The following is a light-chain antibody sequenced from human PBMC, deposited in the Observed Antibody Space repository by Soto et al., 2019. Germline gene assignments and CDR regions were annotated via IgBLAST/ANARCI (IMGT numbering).Light chain of an antibody. CDR3: QQYENYWT. J-gene: IGKJ1*01. CDR2: DAS. CDR1: QSISAW. Sequence: DIQMTQSPSTLSATAGDRGTITCRASQSISAWSAWYQQKPGKAPKLLIYDASNLESGVPSRFSGSGSGTEFTLTISNLQPDDFANYYRQQYENYWTFGQGTKVDIK. V-gene: IGKV1-5*01.